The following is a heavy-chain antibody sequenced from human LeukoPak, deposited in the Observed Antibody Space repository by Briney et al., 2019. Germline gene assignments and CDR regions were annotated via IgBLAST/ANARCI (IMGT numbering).Heavy chain of an antibody. J-gene: IGHJ4*02. CDR3: AKTTDGSGSYPHYYFDY. D-gene: IGHD3-10*01. CDR2: ISGSGGST. CDR1: GFTFSSYA. Sequence: GGALRLSCAASGFTFSSYAMSWVRQAPGKGLGGVSAISGSGGSTYYADSGKGRFPISRDNSKNTLYLQMNSLRAEDTAVYYCAKTTDGSGSYPHYYFDYWGQGTLVTVSS. V-gene: IGHV3-23*01.